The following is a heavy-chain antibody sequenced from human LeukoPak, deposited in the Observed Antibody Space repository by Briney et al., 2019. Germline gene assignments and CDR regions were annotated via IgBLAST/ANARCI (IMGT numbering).Heavy chain of an antibody. V-gene: IGHV4-39*01. CDR3: ARRSYYYDSSGPYNWFDP. D-gene: IGHD3-22*01. CDR1: GGSISSSAYY. J-gene: IGHJ5*02. CDR2: IYYSGST. Sequence: PSETLSLTCTVSGGSISSSAYYWGWIRQPPGKGLECIGNIYYSGSTYYNPSLKSRLTISVDTSKNQFSLKLSSVTAADTAVYYCARRSYYYDSSGPYNWFDPWGQGTLVTVSS.